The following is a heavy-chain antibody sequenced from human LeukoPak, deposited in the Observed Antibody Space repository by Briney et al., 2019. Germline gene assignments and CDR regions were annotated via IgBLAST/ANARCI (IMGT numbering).Heavy chain of an antibody. CDR2: IKEDGSEK. V-gene: IGHV3-7*01. CDR3: ATREPPTSGWSY. J-gene: IGHJ4*02. Sequence: AGGSLRLSCVASGFTFNRDWTAWVRQAPGKGLEWVANIKEDGSEKNYVDSVKGRFTISRDNAENSVYLQMNDLRAEDSGVYYFATREPPTSGWSYWGKGTRVTVSS. CDR1: GFTFNRDW. D-gene: IGHD6-19*01.